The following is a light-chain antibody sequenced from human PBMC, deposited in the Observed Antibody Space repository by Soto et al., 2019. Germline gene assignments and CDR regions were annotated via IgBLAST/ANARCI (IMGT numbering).Light chain of an antibody. J-gene: IGKJ5*01. CDR2: DAS. V-gene: IGKV1-5*01. Sequence: EIPMTQSPSTLSASVGDRVTIPCRASQSISSWLAWYQQKPGKAPRLLIYDASNLETGVPSRFSGSGSGTDFTFTISSLQPEDIATYYCQQYDSLITSGHGTRPEI. CDR1: QSISSW. CDR3: QQYDSLIT.